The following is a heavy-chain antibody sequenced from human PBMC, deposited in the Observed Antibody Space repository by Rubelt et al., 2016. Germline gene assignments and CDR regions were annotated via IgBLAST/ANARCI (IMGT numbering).Heavy chain of an antibody. D-gene: IGHD2-2*02. J-gene: IGHJ6*02. CDR3: ARHASCSSSSCYNTPIRYYAMDV. V-gene: IGHV1-18*01. Sequence: QLVQSGAEVKNPGASVKVSCKASGYTFVNYGISWVRQAPGQGLEWMGWISTYHGDTKYAQKFQGRVAMTADASTSTAYMELRSLRSDDTALFFCARHASCSSSSCYNTPIRYYAMDVWGQGTTVTVSS. CDR1: GYTFVNYG. CDR2: ISTYHGDT.